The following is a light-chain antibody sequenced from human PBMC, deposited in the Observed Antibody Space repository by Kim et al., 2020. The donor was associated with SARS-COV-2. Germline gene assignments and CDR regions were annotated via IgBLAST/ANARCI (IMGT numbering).Light chain of an antibody. Sequence: DIQMTQSPSSLSASVGDRITITCRASQNIGTYVNWYQQKPGKAPKILIYGAPSLHSGDPSRFSGSGSGTDFTLTISSLQPEDFATYYCQQSYSTPCTFGQGTKLEIK. V-gene: IGKV1-39*01. CDR3: QQSYSTPCT. J-gene: IGKJ2*02. CDR2: GAP. CDR1: QNIGTY.